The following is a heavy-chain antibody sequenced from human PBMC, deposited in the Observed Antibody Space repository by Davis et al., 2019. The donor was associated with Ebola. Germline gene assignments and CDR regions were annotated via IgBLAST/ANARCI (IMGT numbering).Heavy chain of an antibody. D-gene: IGHD4-11*01. J-gene: IGHJ4*02. V-gene: IGHV3-23*01. CDR1: GFTFSSFW. Sequence: PGGSLRLSCAASGFTFSSFWMSWVRQAPGKGLEWVSAIGGSGGITYYADSVKGRFTISRDISRNTMYLQMNSLRAEDTADYYCARGHNYAHEYWGQGTLVTVSS. CDR3: ARGHNYAHEY. CDR2: IGGSGGIT.